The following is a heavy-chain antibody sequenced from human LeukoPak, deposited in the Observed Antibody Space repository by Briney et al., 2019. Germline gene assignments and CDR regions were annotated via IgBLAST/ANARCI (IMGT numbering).Heavy chain of an antibody. CDR1: GFTFSSYA. Sequence: GGSLRLSCAASGFTFSSYAMSWVPQAPGKGREWVSAISGSGGSTYYADSVKGRFTISRDNSKNTLYLQMNSLRAEDTAVYYCAKESSYYDFWSGYPLDYWGQGTLVTVSS. CDR3: AKESSYYDFWSGYPLDY. CDR2: ISGSGGST. V-gene: IGHV3-23*01. D-gene: IGHD3-3*01. J-gene: IGHJ4*02.